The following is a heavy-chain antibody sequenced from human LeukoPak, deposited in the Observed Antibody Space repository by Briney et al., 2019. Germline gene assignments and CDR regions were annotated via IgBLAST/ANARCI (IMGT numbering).Heavy chain of an antibody. J-gene: IGHJ6*02. D-gene: IGHD5-18*01. CDR2: IIPIFGTA. Sequence: GASVKVSCKASGGTFSSYAISWVRQAPGQGLEWMGGIIPIFGTANYAQKFQGRVTITADESTSTAYMELSSLRSEDTAVYYCARVPTHSHGGYGYYYGMDVWGQGTTVTVSS. CDR1: GGTFSSYA. CDR3: ARVPTHSHGGYGYYYGMDV. V-gene: IGHV1-69*13.